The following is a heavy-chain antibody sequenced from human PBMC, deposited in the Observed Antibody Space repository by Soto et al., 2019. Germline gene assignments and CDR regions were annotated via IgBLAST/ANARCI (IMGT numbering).Heavy chain of an antibody. J-gene: IGHJ5*02. V-gene: IGHV4-39*01. D-gene: IGHD2-2*01. CDR1: GGSISSFSYY. CDR2: IYYSGSA. CDR3: ARLHCNSPNCVPLDP. Sequence: SETLSLTCTVSGGSISSFSYYWGWIRQPPGKGLEWIGSIYYSGSAYYSPSLKSRVTMSVDTSKNQLSLKLSSVTAADTAVYYCARLHCNSPNCVPLDPWGQGTLVTVS.